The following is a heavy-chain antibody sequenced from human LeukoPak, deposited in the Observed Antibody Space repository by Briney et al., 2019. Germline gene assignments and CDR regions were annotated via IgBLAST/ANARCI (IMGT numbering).Heavy chain of an antibody. CDR2: ISGSGGST. J-gene: IGHJ4*02. V-gene: IGHV3-23*01. Sequence: PGGSLRLSCAASGFTFSSYAMSWVRQAPGKGLEWVSAISGSGGSTYYADSVKGRFTISRDNSKNTLYLQMNSLRAEDTAVYYCAKDGGGIFGVVITTYFDYWGQGTLVTVSS. D-gene: IGHD3-3*01. CDR3: AKDGGGIFGVVITTYFDY. CDR1: GFTFSSYA.